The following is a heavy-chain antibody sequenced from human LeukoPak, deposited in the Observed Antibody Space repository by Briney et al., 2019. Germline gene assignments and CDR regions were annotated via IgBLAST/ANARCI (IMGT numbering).Heavy chain of an antibody. Sequence: SETLSLTCTVSGDSLSSYYWSWIRQPAGKGLEWIGRIYTSGRTNYNPSLRSRVTMSVDTSKNHFSLRLSSVTAADTAVYYCARRAARRMRYFDYWGQGTLVTVSS. J-gene: IGHJ4*02. D-gene: IGHD6-6*01. CDR3: ARRAARRMRYFDY. CDR1: GDSLSSYY. V-gene: IGHV4-4*07. CDR2: IYTSGRT.